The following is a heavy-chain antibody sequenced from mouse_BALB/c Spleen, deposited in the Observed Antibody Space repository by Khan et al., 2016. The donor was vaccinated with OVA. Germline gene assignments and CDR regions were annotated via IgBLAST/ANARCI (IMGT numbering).Heavy chain of an antibody. CDR3: ARINA. CDR2: IDPANGNT. CDR1: GFNIKDTY. V-gene: IGHV14-3*02. Sequence: VQLKQSGAELVKPGASVKLSCTASGFNIKDTYMHWVKQRPEQGLEWIGRIDPANGNTKYDPKFQGKATITADTSSNTAYLQLSSLTSEEAGVYYCARINAWGQGTTLTVSS. J-gene: IGHJ2*01.